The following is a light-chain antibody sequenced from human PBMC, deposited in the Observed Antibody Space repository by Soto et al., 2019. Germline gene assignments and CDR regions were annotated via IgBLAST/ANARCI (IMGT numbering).Light chain of an antibody. Sequence: DIVMTQSPATLSVSPGERVTLSCRASQSVSSNLAWYQQKPGQAPRLLIYGASTRATGIPARFSGSGSGTEFTLTISSLQSEDFAVYYCQQYNNWPVTFGQGTKVDI. CDR3: QQYNNWPVT. J-gene: IGKJ1*01. CDR2: GAS. CDR1: QSVSSN. V-gene: IGKV3-15*01.